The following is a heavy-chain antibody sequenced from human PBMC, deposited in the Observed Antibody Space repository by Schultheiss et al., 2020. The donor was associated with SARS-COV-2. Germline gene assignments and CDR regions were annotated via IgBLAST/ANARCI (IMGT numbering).Heavy chain of an antibody. V-gene: IGHV4-34*01. Sequence: SETLSLTCAVYGGSFSGYYWSWIRQPPGKGLEWIGEINHSGSTNYNPSLKSRVTISVDTSKNQFSLKLSSVTAADTAVYYCARGPKKNCSGGSCYPELDYWGQGTLVTVSS. CDR1: GGSFSGYY. CDR3: ARGPKKNCSGGSCYPELDY. J-gene: IGHJ4*02. CDR2: INHSGST. D-gene: IGHD2-15*01.